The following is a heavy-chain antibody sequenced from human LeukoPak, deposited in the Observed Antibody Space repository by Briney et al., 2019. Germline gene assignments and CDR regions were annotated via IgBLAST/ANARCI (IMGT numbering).Heavy chain of an antibody. D-gene: IGHD6-25*01. V-gene: IGHV3-7*01. Sequence: GGSLRLSCAASGFTFSHSWMNWVRQAPGKGLEWVANINQDGSQKYYVDSVKGRFTISRDNANNSLYLQMNSLRAEDTALYYCASGGEGGDVWGQGTTVTVSS. CDR1: GFTFSHSW. J-gene: IGHJ6*02. CDR2: INQDGSQK. CDR3: ASGGEGGDV.